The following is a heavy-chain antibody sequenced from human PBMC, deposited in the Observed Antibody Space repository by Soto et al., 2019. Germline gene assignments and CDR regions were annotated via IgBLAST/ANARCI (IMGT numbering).Heavy chain of an antibody. CDR1: GSTLSRYA. CDR3: AKDLRSWIGFLWVM. Sequence: PGESLRLSCAYSGSTLSRYAMSWFRQSPGKGLERVSGISGSGGNTYYADSVKGRFTISRDNSKNTLYLQMNSLRAEDTAVYYCAKDLRSWIGFLWVMWGQRTLVTVSS. D-gene: IGHD3-3*01. J-gene: IGHJ4*02. CDR2: ISGSGGNT. V-gene: IGHV3-23*01.